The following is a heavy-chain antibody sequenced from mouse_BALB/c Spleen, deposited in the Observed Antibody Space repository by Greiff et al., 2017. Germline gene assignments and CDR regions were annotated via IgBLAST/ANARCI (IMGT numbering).Heavy chain of an antibody. V-gene: IGHV5-17*02. CDR3: ARTIYYYGSSFFAY. Sequence: EVQVVESGGGLVQPGGSRKLSCAASGFTFSSFGMHWVRQAPEKGLEWVAYISSGSSTIYYADTVKGRFTISRDNPKNTLFLQMTSLRSEDTAMYYCARTIYYYGSSFFAYWGQGTLVTVSA. CDR2: ISSGSSTI. CDR1: GFTFSSFG. D-gene: IGHD1-1*01. J-gene: IGHJ3*01.